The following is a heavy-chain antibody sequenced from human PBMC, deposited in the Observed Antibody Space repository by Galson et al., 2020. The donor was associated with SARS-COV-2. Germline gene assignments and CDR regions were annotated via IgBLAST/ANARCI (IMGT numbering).Heavy chain of an antibody. V-gene: IGHV4-39*01. CDR1: GGSVSSSSYY. D-gene: IGHD1-26*01. CDR2: IYDSGST. J-gene: IGHJ4*02. Sequence: SQTLSLTCTVSGGSVSSSSYYWGWVRQPPGKGLEWIGIIYDSGSTYYNPSLKSRVTISVDTSKNQFSLKMNSVTAADTAVYYCARLTPTQWDLPNYFDYWGQGTLVTVSS. CDR3: ARLTPTQWDLPNYFDY.